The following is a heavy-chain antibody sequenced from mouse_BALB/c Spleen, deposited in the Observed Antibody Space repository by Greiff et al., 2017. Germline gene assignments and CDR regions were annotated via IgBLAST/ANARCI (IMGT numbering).Heavy chain of an antibody. J-gene: IGHJ3*01. CDR1: GFTFSSYY. CDR3: ARHDYGYGFAY. CDR2: INSNGGST. V-gene: IGHV5-6-2*01. D-gene: IGHD1-2*01. Sequence: EVQVVESGGGLVKLGGSLKLSCAASGFTFSSYYMSWVRQTPEKRLELVAAINSNGGSTYYPDTVKGRFTISRDNAKNTLYLQMSSLKSEDTALYYCARHDYGYGFAYWGQGTLVTVSA.